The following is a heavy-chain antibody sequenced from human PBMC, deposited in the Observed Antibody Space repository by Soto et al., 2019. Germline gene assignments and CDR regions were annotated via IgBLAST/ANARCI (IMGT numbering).Heavy chain of an antibody. J-gene: IGHJ6*02. CDR3: ASHFTVVLGLGASPPGGDNYGWDV. CDR2: IIPILDIP. D-gene: IGHD3-16*01. Sequence: QVQLVQSGAEVKKPGSSVKVSCKASGGTFSRYTFTWVRQAPGQGLEWMGRIIPILDIPNYAQNFQGRVTITAEKSTSTASMKLSSQTSDDTAVYNFASHFTVVLGLGASPPGGDNYGWDVWGQGTTVTVSS. CDR1: GGTFSRYT. V-gene: IGHV1-69*02.